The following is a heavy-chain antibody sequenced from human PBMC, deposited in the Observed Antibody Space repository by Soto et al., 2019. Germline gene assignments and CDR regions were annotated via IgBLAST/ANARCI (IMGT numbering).Heavy chain of an antibody. CDR1: GGTFSSYA. V-gene: IGHV1-69*13. Sequence: PSVKVSCKASGGTFSSYAISWVRQAPGQGLEWMGGIIPIFGTANYAQKFQGRVTITADESTSTAYMELSSLRSEDTAVYYCARSYYYGSGSYFEFDYWGQGTLVTVSS. CDR3: ARSYYYGSGSYFEFDY. CDR2: IIPIFGTA. J-gene: IGHJ4*02. D-gene: IGHD3-10*01.